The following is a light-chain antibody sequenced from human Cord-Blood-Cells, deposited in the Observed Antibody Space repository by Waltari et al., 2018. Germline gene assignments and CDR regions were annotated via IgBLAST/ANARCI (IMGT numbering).Light chain of an antibody. V-gene: IGKV1-5*01. J-gene: IGKJ2*01. CDR2: DAS. Sequence: DIQMTQSPSPLSASVGDRVTITCRASQSISSWLAWYQQKPGKAPKLLIYDASSLESGVPSRVSGSGSGTEVTLTISSLQPDDFSTYYCQQYNSYSPTVGQGTKLEIK. CDR1: QSISSW. CDR3: QQYNSYSPT.